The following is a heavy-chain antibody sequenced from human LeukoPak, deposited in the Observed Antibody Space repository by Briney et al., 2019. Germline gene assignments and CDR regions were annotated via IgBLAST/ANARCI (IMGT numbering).Heavy chain of an antibody. V-gene: IGHV3-30*01. CDR3: ARGGTRDY. J-gene: IGHJ4*02. CDR1: GFTFSSYA. CDR2: ISYDGSNK. Sequence: GGSLRLSCAASGFTFSSYAMHWVRQAPGKGLEWVAVISYDGSNKYYADSVKGRFTISRDNSKNTLYLQMNSLRAENTAVNYCARGGTRDYWGQETLVTVSS. D-gene: IGHD1-14*01.